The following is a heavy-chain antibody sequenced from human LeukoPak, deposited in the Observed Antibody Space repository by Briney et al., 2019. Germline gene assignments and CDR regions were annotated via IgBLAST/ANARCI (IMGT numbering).Heavy chain of an antibody. V-gene: IGHV4-30-2*03. CDR1: GGSISSGGYS. CDR2: IYDSGST. D-gene: IGHD1-1*01. J-gene: IGHJ4*02. Sequence: SETLSLTCAVSGGSISSGGYSWSWIRQPPGKGLEWIGYIYDSGSTYYNPSLKSRVTISVDTSKNQFSLKLSSVTAADTAVYYCARLTGYNWNDVVDNWGQGTLVTVSS. CDR3: ARLTGYNWNDVVDN.